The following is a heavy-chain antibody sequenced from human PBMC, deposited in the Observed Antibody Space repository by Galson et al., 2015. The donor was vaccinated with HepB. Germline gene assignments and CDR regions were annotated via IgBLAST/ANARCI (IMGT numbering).Heavy chain of an antibody. J-gene: IGHJ6*02. Sequence: SLRLSCAASGFTFSAYYMSWIRQAPGKGLEWISYISSSSIYTNYADSVKGRFTVSRDNARNSLYLHMSSLTAEDTAVYYCARDKAVAGSGDYYGMDVWGQGTAVTVSS. V-gene: IGHV3-11*06. CDR2: ISSSSIYT. CDR3: ARDKAVAGSGDYYGMDV. CDR1: GFTFSAYY. D-gene: IGHD6-19*01.